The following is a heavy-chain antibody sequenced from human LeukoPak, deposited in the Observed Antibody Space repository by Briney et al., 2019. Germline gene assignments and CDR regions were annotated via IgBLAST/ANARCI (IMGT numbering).Heavy chain of an antibody. D-gene: IGHD4-17*01. CDR1: GGALSSSSYY. J-gene: IGHJ4*02. CDR2: IYYSGSA. V-gene: IGHV4-39*01. CDR3: ASAYGDPALDY. Sequence: SETLSLTCTLSGGALSSSSYYWGWIRPPPGKGLEWIGSIYYSGSASYNPSLKSRVTISVDTSKNQFSLKLSSVTAADTAVYYCASAYGDPALDYWGQGTLVTVCS.